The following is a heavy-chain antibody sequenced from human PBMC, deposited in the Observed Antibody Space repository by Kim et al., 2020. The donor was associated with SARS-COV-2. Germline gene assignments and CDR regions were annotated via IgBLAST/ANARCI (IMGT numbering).Heavy chain of an antibody. J-gene: IGHJ4*02. CDR3: ARARDYDSSGFFDY. CDR2: ISSDGSST. CDR1: GFTFSNYW. V-gene: IGHV3-74*01. D-gene: IGHD3-22*01. Sequence: GGSLRLSCAATGFTFSNYWMHWVRQAPGKGLVWVSRISSDGSSTSYADAVKGRFTISRDNAKNALYLQMNSLRAEDTAVYYCARARDYDSSGFFDYWGQGTLVTVSS.